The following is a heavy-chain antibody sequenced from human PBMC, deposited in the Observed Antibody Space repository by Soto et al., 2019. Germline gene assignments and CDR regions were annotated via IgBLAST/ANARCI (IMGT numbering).Heavy chain of an antibody. CDR3: ARGGGGYGSVCSCYSRNGMDV. J-gene: IGHJ6*02. CDR1: GYTFTSYV. Sequence: QVQLVQSGAEVKKPGASVKVSCKASGYTFTSYVISWVRQAPGQGLEWMGWISAYNGNTNYAQKLQGRVTMTPDTSTSIAYMELRSLRSDDTAVYYCARGGGGYGSVCSCYSRNGMDVWGQWTTVTVSS. CDR2: ISAYNGNT. V-gene: IGHV1-18*01. D-gene: IGHD2-15*01.